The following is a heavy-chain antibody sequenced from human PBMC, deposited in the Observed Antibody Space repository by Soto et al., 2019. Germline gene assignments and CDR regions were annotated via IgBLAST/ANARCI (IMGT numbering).Heavy chain of an antibody. Sequence: ASVKVSCKASGYTFTNCGIAWVRQAPGQGLEWMGWISPYKGNTHYAQKFQGRVTMTTDTSTSTAYMELRSLRSDDTAVYYCARDLDGSGSYYTDYWGQGTLVTVSS. D-gene: IGHD3-10*01. CDR2: ISPYKGNT. V-gene: IGHV1-18*01. CDR1: GYTFTNCG. J-gene: IGHJ4*02. CDR3: ARDLDGSGSYYTDY.